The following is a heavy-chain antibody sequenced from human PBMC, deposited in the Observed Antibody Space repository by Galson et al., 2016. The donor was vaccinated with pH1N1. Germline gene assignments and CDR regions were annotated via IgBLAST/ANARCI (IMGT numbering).Heavy chain of an antibody. J-gene: IGHJ4*03. V-gene: IGHV5-51*07. CDR2: IYPGDSDP. CDR1: GSIFIGHW. D-gene: IGHD2-21*02. CDR3: ARLAHCSGDCYSMGPWGSFDF. Sequence: QSGAEVKKPGESLKISCKGSGSIFIGHWIAWVHQKPGNGLEWMGIIYPGDSDPRYSPSFAGQVTISADKSSNTAYLRWSSLKASDTAMYYCARLAHCSGDCYSMGPWGSFDFCGQGPLVAVSS.